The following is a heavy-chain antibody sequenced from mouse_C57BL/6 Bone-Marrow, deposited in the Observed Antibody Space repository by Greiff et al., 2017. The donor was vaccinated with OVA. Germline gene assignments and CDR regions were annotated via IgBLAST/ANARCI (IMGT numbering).Heavy chain of an antibody. V-gene: IGHV7-1*01. CDR1: GFTFSDFY. CDR3: ARDAPYDYPFAY. J-gene: IGHJ3*01. CDR2: SRNKANDYTT. D-gene: IGHD2-4*01. Sequence: EVNVVESGGGLVQSGRSLRLSCATSGFTFSDFYMEWVRQAPGKGLEWIAASRNKANDYTTEYSASVKGRFIVSRDTSQSILYLQMNALRAEDTAIYYCARDAPYDYPFAYWGQGTLVTVSA.